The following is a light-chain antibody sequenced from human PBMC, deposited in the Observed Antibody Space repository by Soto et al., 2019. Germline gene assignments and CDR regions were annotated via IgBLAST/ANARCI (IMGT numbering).Light chain of an antibody. CDR1: QSVSSSY. CDR3: QQYGSSPPET. V-gene: IGKV3-20*01. Sequence: EIVLTQSPGTLSLSPGERATLSCRASQSVSSSYLAWYQQKPGQAPRLLIYGASSRATGIPDRFSGSGSGKDFNLTISRLEPEDFAVYYCQQYGSSPPETFGQGTKVEIK. J-gene: IGKJ1*01. CDR2: GAS.